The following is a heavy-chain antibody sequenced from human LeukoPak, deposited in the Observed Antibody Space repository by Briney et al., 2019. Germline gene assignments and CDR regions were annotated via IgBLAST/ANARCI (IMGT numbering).Heavy chain of an antibody. J-gene: IGHJ3*02. D-gene: IGHD6-19*01. CDR1: GFTFSSYS. V-gene: IGHV3-21*01. CDR3: ASIAVAGDGAFDI. Sequence: PGGSLRLSCAASGFTFSSYSMNWGRQAPGKGLEWVSSISSSSSYIYYADSVKGRFTISRDNAKNSLYLQMNSLRAEDTAVYYCASIAVAGDGAFDIWGQGTMVTVSS. CDR2: ISSSSSYI.